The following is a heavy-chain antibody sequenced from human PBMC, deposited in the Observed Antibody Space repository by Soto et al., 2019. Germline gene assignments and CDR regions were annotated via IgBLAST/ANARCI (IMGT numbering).Heavy chain of an antibody. V-gene: IGHV4-4*07. J-gene: IGHJ6*02. D-gene: IGHD4-17*01. CDR2: IYTSGST. CDR3: ARGGNYGDYSVYGMDV. CDR1: GGSISSYY. Sequence: SETLSLTCTVSGGSISSYYWSWIRQPAGKGLEWIGRIYTSGSTNYNPSLKSRVTMSVDTSKNQFSLKLSSVTAADTAVYYCARGGNYGDYSVYGMDVWGQGTKVTVYS.